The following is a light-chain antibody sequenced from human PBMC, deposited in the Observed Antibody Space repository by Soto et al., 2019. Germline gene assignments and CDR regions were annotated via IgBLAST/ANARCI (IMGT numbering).Light chain of an antibody. CDR3: QQYNDYWT. Sequence: MTQSPLSLSASVGDSVTITLRVSQSYTAWLAWYHQKPGKVPKLLIYDASSLESGVPSRFSGSRSGTEFTLTIGSLQPDDFATQHCQQYNDYWTFGQGTKVDIK. CDR1: QSYTAW. V-gene: IGKV1-5*01. J-gene: IGKJ1*01. CDR2: DAS.